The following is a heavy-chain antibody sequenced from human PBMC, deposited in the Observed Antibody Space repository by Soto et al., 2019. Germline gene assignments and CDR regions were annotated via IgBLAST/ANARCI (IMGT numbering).Heavy chain of an antibody. CDR1: GGSMNTYY. J-gene: IGHJ4*02. Sequence: SETLSLTCTVSGGSMNTYYWGWFRQPPGKGLEWIGYIYYSGTTTYSPSLKSRVTIAVDTSKNQFSLKLNSVTAADAAVYYCARLGGYYQAFDQWGQGSLVTVS. CDR3: ARLGGYYQAFDQ. D-gene: IGHD3-22*01. CDR2: IYYSGTT. V-gene: IGHV4-59*08.